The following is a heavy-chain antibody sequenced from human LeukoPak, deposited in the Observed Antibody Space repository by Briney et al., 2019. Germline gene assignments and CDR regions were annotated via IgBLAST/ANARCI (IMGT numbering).Heavy chain of an antibody. CDR3: AKSVVVPAAIGGSNDY. V-gene: IGHV3-23*01. J-gene: IGHJ4*02. D-gene: IGHD2-2*01. CDR2: ISGSGDNT. CDR1: SFTGHPNA. Sequence: GGLLRISSGADSFTGHPNAISGGCQGPPQGLPWVSTISGSGDNTYYADSVRDRFTISRDNSKNTLYLQMNSLRAEDTAVYYCAKSVVVPAAIGGSNDYWGQGTLVTVSS.